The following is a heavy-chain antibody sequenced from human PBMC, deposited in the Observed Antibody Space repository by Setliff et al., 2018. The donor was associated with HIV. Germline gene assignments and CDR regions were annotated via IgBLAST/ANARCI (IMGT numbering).Heavy chain of an antibody. J-gene: IGHJ5*01. CDR3: AKCSGRFGVVTWFDS. CDR1: GGSFSDDY. CDR2: IDHSGRS. D-gene: IGHD3-10*02. V-gene: IGHV4-34*01. Sequence: SETLSLTCAVYGGSFSDDYWSWIRQPPGRGMEWIGEIDHSGRSNYNSSLKSRVLMAIDASKSQISLNLTSISAADTAVYYCAKCSGRFGVVTWFDSWGHGMLVTVPQ.